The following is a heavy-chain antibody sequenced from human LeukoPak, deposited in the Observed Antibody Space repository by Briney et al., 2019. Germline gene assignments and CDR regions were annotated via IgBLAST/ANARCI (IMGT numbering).Heavy chain of an antibody. J-gene: IGHJ3*02. D-gene: IGHD3-22*01. V-gene: IGHV1-2*02. CDR3: ARAGVWDYSDSSGYHNAAFDI. CDR1: GYTFIGYY. CDR2: INPNSGGT. Sequence: ASVKVSCKASGYTFIGYYIHWVRQAPGQGLEWMGWINPNSGGTNYAQKFQGRVTVTRDTSISTAYMDLSRLRSDDTAVYYCARAGVWDYSDSSGYHNAAFDIWGQGTMVTVSS.